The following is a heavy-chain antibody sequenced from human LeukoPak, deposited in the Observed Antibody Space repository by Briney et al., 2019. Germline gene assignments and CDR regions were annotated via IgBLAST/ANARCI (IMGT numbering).Heavy chain of an antibody. J-gene: IGHJ5*02. CDR2: IYYSGST. Sequence: PSETLSLTCTVSGGSISSYYWSWIRQPPGKGLEWIGYIYYSGSTNYNPSLKSRVTISVDTSKNQFSLKLSSVTAADTAVYYCARGGAWLPLNWFDPWGQGTLVTVSS. CDR3: ARGGAWLPLNWFDP. D-gene: IGHD5-18*01. V-gene: IGHV4-59*01. CDR1: GGSISSYY.